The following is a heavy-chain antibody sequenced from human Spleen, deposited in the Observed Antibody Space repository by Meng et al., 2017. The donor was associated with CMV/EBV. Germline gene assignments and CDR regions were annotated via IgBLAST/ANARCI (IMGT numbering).Heavy chain of an antibody. CDR2: ISASGGTT. Sequence: LSCAASGFTFRSYDMSWVRQAPGKGLEWVSSISASGGTTYYADSVKGRFTISRDNSKNTLYLQMNSLRAEDTAVYYCANKLYDPFDSWGQGTLVTVSS. D-gene: IGHD2/OR15-2a*01. J-gene: IGHJ4*02. V-gene: IGHV3-23*01. CDR3: ANKLYDPFDS. CDR1: GFTFRSYD.